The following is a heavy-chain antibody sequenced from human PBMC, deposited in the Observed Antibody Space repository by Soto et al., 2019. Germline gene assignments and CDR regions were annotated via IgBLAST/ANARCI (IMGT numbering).Heavy chain of an antibody. CDR3: ARDIEPTGLLFDY. J-gene: IGHJ4*02. Sequence: GGSLRLSCAASGFSFSDYYMSWIRQAPGKGLEWVSYIDFTSNSIYYADSVKGRLTISRDNAKNSLYLQMNSLRAEDTAVYYWARDIEPTGLLFDYWGQGTLVTVSS. V-gene: IGHV3-11*01. D-gene: IGHD6-13*01. CDR1: GFSFSDYY. CDR2: IDFTSNSI.